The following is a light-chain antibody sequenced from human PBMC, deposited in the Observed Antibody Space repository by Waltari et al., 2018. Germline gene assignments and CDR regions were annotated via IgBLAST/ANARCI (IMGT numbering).Light chain of an antibody. CDR2: DTT. V-gene: IGKV3-11*01. CDR3: QHRASWPLT. Sequence: EIVLTQSPATLSLSPGVRATLSCRARQNVWSYLGWYQQNPGQAPRLLIYDTTNRATGVPARFSGSGSGTDYTLTITSLEAEDFAVYYCQHRASWPLTFGGGTKVEI. J-gene: IGKJ4*01. CDR1: QNVWSY.